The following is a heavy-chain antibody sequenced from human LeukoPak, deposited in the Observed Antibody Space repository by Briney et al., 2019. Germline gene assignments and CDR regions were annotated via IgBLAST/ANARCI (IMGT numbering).Heavy chain of an antibody. D-gene: IGHD5-12*01. Sequence: VGSLRLSCAASGFTFSNYWMSWVRQAPGKGPEWVASIKQDGSEQYYVDSVKGRFTISRDNAKNSLYLQMNSLRDEDTAVYYCARMGSGHDWSLFDYWGQGTLVTVSS. CDR2: IKQDGSEQ. V-gene: IGHV3-7*01. J-gene: IGHJ4*02. CDR1: GFTFSNYW. CDR3: ARMGSGHDWSLFDY.